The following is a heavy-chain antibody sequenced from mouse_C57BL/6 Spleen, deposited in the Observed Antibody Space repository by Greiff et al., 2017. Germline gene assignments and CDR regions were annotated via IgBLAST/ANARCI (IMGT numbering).Heavy chain of an antibody. CDR1: GFTFSSYA. D-gene: IGHD1-1*01. Sequence: DVTLQESGGGLVKPGGSLKLSCAASGFTFSSYAMSWVRQTPDKRLEWVATISDGGSYTYYPDNVKGRFTISGDNAKNNLYLQMSHLKSEDTAMYYCARDYYGSSPWYFDYWGQGTTLTVSS. CDR3: ARDYYGSSPWYFDY. V-gene: IGHV5-4*01. CDR2: ISDGGSYT. J-gene: IGHJ2*01.